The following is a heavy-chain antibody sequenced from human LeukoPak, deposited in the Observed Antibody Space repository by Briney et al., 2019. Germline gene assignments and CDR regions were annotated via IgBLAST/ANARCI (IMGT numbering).Heavy chain of an antibody. Sequence: SVRVSGKASGGTFSSYAISWVRQSPGQGLEWMGGIIPIFGTANYAQKFQGRVTITADKSTTTAYMELSSLRSEDTAVYYCARAAVTPDGNYGMDVWGKGTTVTVSS. D-gene: IGHD3-10*01. V-gene: IGHV1-69*06. J-gene: IGHJ6*04. CDR3: ARAAVTPDGNYGMDV. CDR1: GGTFSSYA. CDR2: IIPIFGTA.